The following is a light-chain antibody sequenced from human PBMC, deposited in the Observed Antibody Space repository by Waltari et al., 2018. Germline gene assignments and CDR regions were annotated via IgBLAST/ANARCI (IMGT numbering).Light chain of an antibody. CDR2: ETD. CDR1: QSVGKY. V-gene: IGKV3-20*01. J-gene: IGKJ1*01. CDR3: QKYESLPAT. Sequence: IVFTQSPGTLSLPPGGKDTLSCRASQSVGKYLAWYQQRPGQAPRLLIDETDRRATGTPDRFTGSGSGTDFRLTISRLEPEDCAVYYCQKYESLPATFGQGTTVEIK.